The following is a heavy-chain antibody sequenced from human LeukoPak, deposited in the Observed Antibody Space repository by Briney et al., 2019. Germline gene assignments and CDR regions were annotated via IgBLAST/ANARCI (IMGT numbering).Heavy chain of an antibody. Sequence: GGSLRLSCAASGFTFSSYWMSWVRQAPGKGLEWVANIKRDGSEKYYVDSVKGRFTISRDNAKNSLYLQMNSLRAEDTAVYYCARDSIYDSSGYYYPYYFDYWGQGTLVSVSS. J-gene: IGHJ4*02. CDR3: ARDSIYDSSGYYYPYYFDY. CDR1: GFTFSSYW. CDR2: IKRDGSEK. D-gene: IGHD3-22*01. V-gene: IGHV3-7*05.